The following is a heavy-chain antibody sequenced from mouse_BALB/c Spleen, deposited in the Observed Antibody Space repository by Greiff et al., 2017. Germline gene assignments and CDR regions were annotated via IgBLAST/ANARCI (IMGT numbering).Heavy chain of an antibody. D-gene: IGHD2-4*01. V-gene: IGHV5-6-3*01. CDR1: GFTFSSYG. J-gene: IGHJ4*01. CDR3: ARGLRGLMDY. Sequence: EVKLVESGGGLVQPGGSLKLSCAASGFTFSSYGMSWVRQTPDKRLELVATINSNGGSTYYPDSVKGRFTISRDNAKNTLYLQMSSLKSEDTAMYYCARGLRGLMDYWGQGTSVTVSS. CDR2: INSNGGST.